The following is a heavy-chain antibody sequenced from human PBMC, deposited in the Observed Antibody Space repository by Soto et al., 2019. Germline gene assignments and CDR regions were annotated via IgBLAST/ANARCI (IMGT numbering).Heavy chain of an antibody. D-gene: IGHD3-22*01. CDR1: GFTFSSYG. CDR2: ISYDGSNK. Sequence: GGSLRLSCAASGFTFSSYGMHWVRQAPGKGLEWVAVISYDGSNKYYADSVKGRFTISRDNSKNTLYLQMNSLRAEDTAVYYCAKDMGRDYYDSIPLDYWGRGTLVTVSS. CDR3: AKDMGRDYYDSIPLDY. J-gene: IGHJ4*02. V-gene: IGHV3-30*18.